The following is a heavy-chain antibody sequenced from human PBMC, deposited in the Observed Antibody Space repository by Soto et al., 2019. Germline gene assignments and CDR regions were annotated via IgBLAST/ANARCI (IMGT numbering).Heavy chain of an antibody. V-gene: IGHV3-74*01. D-gene: IGHD4-17*01. Sequence: EVQLVESGGGSVQPGGSLRLSCVASGITFTNYWMHWVRQVPGKGLVWVARVDSDGRGTSYADFVKGRFTISRDNAKNTLYLHMNSLRVEDTAMYSCGTGFEHGGQGIPVTVSS. J-gene: IGHJ4*02. CDR1: GITFTNYW. CDR2: VDSDGRGT. CDR3: GTGFEH.